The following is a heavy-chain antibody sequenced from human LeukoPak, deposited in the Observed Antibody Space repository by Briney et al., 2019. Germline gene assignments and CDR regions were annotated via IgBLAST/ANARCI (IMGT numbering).Heavy chain of an antibody. CDR3: ARAKAAMVSYYYYYYMDV. J-gene: IGHJ6*03. D-gene: IGHD5-18*01. V-gene: IGHV3-7*01. Sequence: GGSLRLSCAASGFTVSSNYMSWVRQAPGKGLEWVANIKQDGSEKYYVDSVKGRFTISRDNAKNSLYLHMNSLRAEDTAVYYCARAKAAMVSYYYYYYMDVWGKGTTVTVSS. CDR2: IKQDGSEK. CDR1: GFTVSSNY.